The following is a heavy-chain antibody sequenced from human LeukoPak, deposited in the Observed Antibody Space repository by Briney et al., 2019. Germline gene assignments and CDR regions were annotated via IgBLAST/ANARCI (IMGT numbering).Heavy chain of an antibody. D-gene: IGHD3-3*01. Sequence: GGSLRLSCAVSGFTMKNFGMHWVRQAPGKGLEWVAVIWYDGSQRHYIDSVKGRFAISRENSMNTLSLEMNGLRVEDTAVYYCVRGADTNYNFENSFYFDSWGQGALVIVSS. J-gene: IGHJ4*02. CDR2: IWYDGSQR. CDR1: GFTMKNFG. V-gene: IGHV3-33*01. CDR3: VRGADTNYNFENSFYFDS.